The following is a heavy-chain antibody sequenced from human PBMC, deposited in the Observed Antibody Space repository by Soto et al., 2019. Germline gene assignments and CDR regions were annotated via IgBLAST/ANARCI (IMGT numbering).Heavy chain of an antibody. CDR1: GFTFSNYW. V-gene: IGHV3-7*01. CDR3: ARDLFDY. J-gene: IGHJ4*02. CDR2: INEDGSEK. Sequence: GGSLRLSCVASGFTFSNYWMNWVRQAPGKGLEWVANINEDGSEKYYVDSAKGRFTISRDNAKNSLYLQMSSLRAEDTAVYYCARDLFDYWGQGTLVTVS.